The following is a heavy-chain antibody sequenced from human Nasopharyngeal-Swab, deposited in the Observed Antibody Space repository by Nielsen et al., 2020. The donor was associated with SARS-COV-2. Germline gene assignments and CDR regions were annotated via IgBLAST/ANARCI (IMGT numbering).Heavy chain of an antibody. CDR2: ISYDGSNK. CDR3: ALAVYDYIDY. J-gene: IGHJ4*02. D-gene: IGHD5/OR15-5a*01. V-gene: IGHV3-30*03. CDR1: GFTFSSYG. Sequence: GESLKISCAAFGFTFSSYGMHWVRQAPGKGLEWVAVISYDGSNKYYADSVKGRFTISRDNSKNTLYLQMNSLRAEDTAVYYCALAVYDYIDYWGQGTLVTVSS.